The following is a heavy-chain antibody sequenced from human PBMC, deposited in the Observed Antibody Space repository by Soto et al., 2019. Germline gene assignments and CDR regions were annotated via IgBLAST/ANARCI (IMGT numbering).Heavy chain of an antibody. CDR2: IIPIFGTA. J-gene: IGHJ6*02. Sequence: SVKVSCKASGGTFSSYAISWVRQAPGQGLEWMGGIIPIFGTANYAQKFQGRVTITADESTSTAYMELSSLRSEDTAVYYCARHYDILTGYYVDYYYGMDVWGQGTTVTVSS. CDR3: ARHYDILTGYYVDYYYGMDV. CDR1: GGTFSSYA. V-gene: IGHV1-69*13. D-gene: IGHD3-9*01.